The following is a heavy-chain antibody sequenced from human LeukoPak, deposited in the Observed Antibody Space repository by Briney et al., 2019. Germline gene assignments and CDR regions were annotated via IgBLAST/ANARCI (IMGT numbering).Heavy chain of an antibody. CDR2: ISGSGGST. D-gene: IGHD3-22*01. CDR3: AKDGIGGICYDSSGYFDY. CDR1: GFTFINYA. V-gene: IGHV3-23*01. Sequence: PGGSLRLSCAASGFTFINYAMSWVRQAPGKGLEWVSAISGSGGSTYYADPLKGRFTISRDNSKNTLYLQMNSLRAEDTALYYCAKDGIGGICYDSSGYFDYWGQGTLVTVSS. J-gene: IGHJ4*02.